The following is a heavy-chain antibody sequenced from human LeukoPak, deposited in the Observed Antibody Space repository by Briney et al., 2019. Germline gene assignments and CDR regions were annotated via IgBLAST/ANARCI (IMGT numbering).Heavy chain of an antibody. D-gene: IGHD3-3*01. CDR1: GGSISSSSYY. CDR3: ARHDYYDLRFDY. Sequence: SETLSLTCTVSGGSISSSSYYWGWIRQPPGKGLEWIGSIYYSGSTYYNPSLKSRVTISVDTSKNQCSLKLSSVTAADTGVYYCARHDYYDLRFDYWGQGTLVTVSS. V-gene: IGHV4-39*01. J-gene: IGHJ4*02. CDR2: IYYSGST.